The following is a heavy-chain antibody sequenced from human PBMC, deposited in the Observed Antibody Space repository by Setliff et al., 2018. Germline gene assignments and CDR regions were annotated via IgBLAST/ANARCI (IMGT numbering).Heavy chain of an antibody. CDR3: ANHNPARWAVYTTPIDS. Sequence: GGSLRLSCGASGFTFSTHAMHWVRQAPGKGLEWVAMIWSDGNNQFYPGSVKGRFTVSRDNSKNMVYLQMDNLRVDDTAVYYCANHNPARWAVYTTPIDSWGQGTLVTVSS. J-gene: IGHJ4*02. CDR1: GFTFSTHA. D-gene: IGHD6-19*01. CDR2: IWSDGNNQ. V-gene: IGHV3-33*06.